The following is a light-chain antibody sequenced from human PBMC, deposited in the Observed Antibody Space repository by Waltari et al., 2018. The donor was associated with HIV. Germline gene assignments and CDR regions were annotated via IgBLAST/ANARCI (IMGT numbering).Light chain of an antibody. Sequence: DVVMTQSPNSLSVSLNETATLHCKSSQSVFYNSNNMNYLAWFQQRPRQPPNLIIYWATTRESRVPVLFSSTRSRTHFTRTSTNVQDKEVTHSCSTQNNTNPLTLSRGT. CDR1: QSVFYNSNNMNY. V-gene: IGKV4-1*01. J-gene: IGKJ4*01. CDR2: WAT. CDR3: TQNNTNPLT.